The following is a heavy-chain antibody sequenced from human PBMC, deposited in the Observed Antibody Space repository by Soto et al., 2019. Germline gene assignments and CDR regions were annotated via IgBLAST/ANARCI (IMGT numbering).Heavy chain of an antibody. D-gene: IGHD2-2*01. Sequence: GGSLRLSCAASGFTFSSYSMNWVRQAPGKGLEWVSSISSSSSYIYYADSVKGRFTISRDNAKNSLYLQMNSLRAEDTAVYYCARDAPNVVVPAALDYWGQGTTVTVSS. CDR2: ISSSSSYI. CDR1: GFTFSSYS. J-gene: IGHJ4*02. CDR3: ARDAPNVVVPAALDY. V-gene: IGHV3-21*01.